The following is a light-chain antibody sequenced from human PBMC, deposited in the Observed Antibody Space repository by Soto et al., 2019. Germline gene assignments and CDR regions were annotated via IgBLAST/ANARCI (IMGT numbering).Light chain of an antibody. CDR3: QSYDSSLSGYV. CDR2: ENN. V-gene: IGLV1-40*01. Sequence: QSVLTQPPSVSGAPGQRVTISCTGSSSNIGAGYEAHWYQQVPGTAPKLLIYENNNRPSGVADRFSGSKSGTSASLAITGLQAEDEAEYYCQSYDSSLSGYVFGAGTKVTVL. J-gene: IGLJ1*01. CDR1: SSNIGAGYE.